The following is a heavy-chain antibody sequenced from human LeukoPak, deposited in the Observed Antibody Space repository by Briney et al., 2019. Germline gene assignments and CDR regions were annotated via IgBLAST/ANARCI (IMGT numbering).Heavy chain of an antibody. J-gene: IGHJ5*02. CDR1: GYTFTSYG. CDR3: ARDPETNWNYLGGWFDP. Sequence: GASVRVSCKASGYTFTSYGISWVRQAPGQGLEWMGWISAYNGNTNYAQKFQGRVTITADESTSTAYMELSSLRSEDTAVYYCARDPETNWNYLGGWFDPWGQGTLVTVSS. V-gene: IGHV1-18*01. CDR2: ISAYNGNT. D-gene: IGHD1-7*01.